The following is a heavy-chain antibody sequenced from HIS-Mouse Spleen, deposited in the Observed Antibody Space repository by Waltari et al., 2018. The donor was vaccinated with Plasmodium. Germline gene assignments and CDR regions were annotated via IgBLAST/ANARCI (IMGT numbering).Heavy chain of an antibody. D-gene: IGHD3-16*01. CDR3: ARGRGACFDY. Sequence: QLQLQESGPGLVKPSETLSLTCTVSGGSISSSSYYWGWIRPPPGKGLEWIGSIYYSGTTYYTPALKSRVTISVDTSKNQFSLKLSSVTAADTAVYYCARGRGACFDYWGQGTLVTVSS. V-gene: IGHV4-39*07. CDR2: IYYSGTT. J-gene: IGHJ4*02. CDR1: GGSISSSSYY.